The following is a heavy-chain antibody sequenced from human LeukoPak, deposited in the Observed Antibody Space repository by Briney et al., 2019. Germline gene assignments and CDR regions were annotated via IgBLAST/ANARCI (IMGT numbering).Heavy chain of an antibody. CDR2: IYPGDSDT. CDR1: GYTFTRSW. D-gene: IGHD3-10*01. V-gene: IGHV5-51*01. J-gene: IGHJ4*02. CDR3: ARRLVRDQGVDY. Sequence: GESLKISCQGSGYTFTRSWIVWVRQMSGKGLEWMGIIYPGDSDTRYSPSFQGQVTISAGNSINTAYLQWSSLKASDTAMYYCARRLVRDQGVDYWGQGTLVTVSS.